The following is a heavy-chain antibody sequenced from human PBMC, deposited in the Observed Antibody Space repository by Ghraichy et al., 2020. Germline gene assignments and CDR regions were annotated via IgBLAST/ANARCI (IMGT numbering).Heavy chain of an antibody. J-gene: IGHJ4*02. Sequence: SQTLSLTCAISGDSVSSNSAAWNWIRQSPSRGLEWLGRTYYRSKWYNDYAVSVKSRITINPDTSKNQFSLQLNSVTPEDTAVYYCARGAVAGMRDTNYFDYWGQGTLVTVSS. CDR2: TYYRSKWYN. V-gene: IGHV6-1*01. D-gene: IGHD6-19*01. CDR3: ARGAVAGMRDTNYFDY. CDR1: GDSVSSNSAA.